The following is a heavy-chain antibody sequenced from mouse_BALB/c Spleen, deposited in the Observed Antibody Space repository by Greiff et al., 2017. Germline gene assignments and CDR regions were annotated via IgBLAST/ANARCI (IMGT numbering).Heavy chain of an antibody. J-gene: IGHJ2*01. D-gene: IGHD1-1*01. CDR2: ISSGGST. Sequence: EVKLVESGGGLVKPGGSLKLSCAASGFTFSSYAMSWVRQTPEKRLEWVASISSGGSTYYPDSVKGRFTISRDNARNILYLQMSSLRSEDTAMYYCARGIYYYGSSHLDYWGQGTTLTVSS. CDR3: ARGIYYYGSSHLDY. CDR1: GFTFSSYA. V-gene: IGHV5-6-5*01.